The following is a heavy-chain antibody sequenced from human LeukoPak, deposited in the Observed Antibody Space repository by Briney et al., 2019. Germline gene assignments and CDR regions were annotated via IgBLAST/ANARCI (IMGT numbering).Heavy chain of an antibody. CDR2: IYYSRST. Sequence: SETLSLTCTVSGGSISSYYWSWIRQPPGKGLEWIGYIYYSRSTNYNPSLKSRVTISVDTSENQFSLKLSSVTAADTAVYYCARHVYYYYGMDVWGQGTTVTVSS. J-gene: IGHJ6*02. V-gene: IGHV4-59*08. CDR1: GGSISSYY. CDR3: ARHVYYYYGMDV.